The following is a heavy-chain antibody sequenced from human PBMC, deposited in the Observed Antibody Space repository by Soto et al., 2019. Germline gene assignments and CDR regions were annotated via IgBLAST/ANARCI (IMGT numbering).Heavy chain of an antibody. D-gene: IGHD3-22*01. V-gene: IGHV1-69*13. Sequence: ASVKVSCKASGYTFTNYYIHWLRQAPGQGLEWMGGIIPIFGTANYAQKFQGRVTITADESTSTAYMELSSLRSEDTAVYYCARVGYYYDSSGYHYYGMDVWGQGTTVTVSS. CDR1: GYTFTNYY. CDR2: IIPIFGTA. CDR3: ARVGYYYDSSGYHYYGMDV. J-gene: IGHJ6*02.